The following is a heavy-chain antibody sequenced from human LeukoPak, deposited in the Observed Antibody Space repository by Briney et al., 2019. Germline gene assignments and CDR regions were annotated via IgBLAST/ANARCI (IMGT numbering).Heavy chain of an antibody. CDR2: ISSSGSTI. J-gene: IGHJ5*02. CDR1: GFTFSSYE. Sequence: GGSLRLSCAASGFTFSSYEMNWVRQAPGKGLEWVSYISSSGSTIYYADSVKGRFTISRDNAKNSLYLQMNSLRAEDTAVYYYARTGTKARGFDPWGQGTLVTVSS. D-gene: IGHD1-1*01. CDR3: ARTGTKARGFDP. V-gene: IGHV3-48*03.